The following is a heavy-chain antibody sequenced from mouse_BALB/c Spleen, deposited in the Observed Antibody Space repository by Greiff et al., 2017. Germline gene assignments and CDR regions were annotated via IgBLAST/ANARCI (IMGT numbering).Heavy chain of an antibody. J-gene: IGHJ1*01. CDR2: IYSGDGDT. CDR3: AKVNWDGGYFDV. D-gene: IGHD4-1*01. CDR1: GYAFSSYW. V-gene: IGHV1-80*01. Sequence: QVQLQESGAELVRPGSSVKISCKASGYAFSSYWMNWVKQRPGQGLEWIGQIYSGDGDTNYNGKFKGRGTLTADKSSSTAYMQLSSLRSEDSAVYFCAKVNWDGGYFDVWGAGTTVTVSS.